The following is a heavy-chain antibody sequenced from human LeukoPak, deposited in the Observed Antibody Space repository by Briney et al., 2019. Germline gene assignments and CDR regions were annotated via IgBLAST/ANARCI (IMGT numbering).Heavy chain of an antibody. CDR2: ISGSSNYM. CDR3: VRDLRSGSY. J-gene: IGHJ4*02. Sequence: GGSLRLSCAASGFTFSSYAMSWVRQAPGKGLEWVSSISGSSNYMNYADSLKGRFTISRDNAKNSLYLQMNSLRAEDTAVYYCVRDLRSGSYWGRGTLVTVSS. CDR1: GFTFSSYA. V-gene: IGHV3-21*01. D-gene: IGHD1-26*01.